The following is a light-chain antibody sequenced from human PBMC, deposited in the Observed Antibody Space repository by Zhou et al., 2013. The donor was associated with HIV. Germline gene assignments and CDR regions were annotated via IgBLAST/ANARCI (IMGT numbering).Light chain of an antibody. CDR1: QSVSSSN. Sequence: EIVLTQSPGTLSLSPGERATLSCRASQSVSSSNLAWYQQKPGQAPRLLIYGASSRATDIPDRFSGSGSGTDFTLTISRLEPEDFAVYYCQQYGSSPHTFGPGTKVDIK. CDR3: QQYGSSPHT. CDR2: GAS. V-gene: IGKV3-20*01. J-gene: IGKJ3*01.